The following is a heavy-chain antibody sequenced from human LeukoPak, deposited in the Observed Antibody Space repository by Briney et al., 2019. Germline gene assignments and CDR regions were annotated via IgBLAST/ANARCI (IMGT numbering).Heavy chain of an antibody. V-gene: IGHV1-18*01. CDR2: ISAYNGNT. CDR1: GYTFTSYD. CDR3: ARASRSGSYSDFDY. J-gene: IGHJ4*02. Sequence: ASVKVSCKASGYTFTSYDISWVRQAPGQGLEWMGWISAYNGNTNYAQKLQGRVTMTTDTSTSTAYMELRSLRSDDTAVYYCARASRSGSYSDFDYWGQGTLVTVSS. D-gene: IGHD1-26*01.